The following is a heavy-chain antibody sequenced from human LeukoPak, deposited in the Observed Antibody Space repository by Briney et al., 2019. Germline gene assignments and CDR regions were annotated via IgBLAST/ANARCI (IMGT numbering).Heavy chain of an antibody. CDR1: GFTFSSYG. CDR3: AKHSGSYYGTDY. D-gene: IGHD1-26*01. J-gene: IGHJ4*02. Sequence: PGGSLRLSCAASGFTFSSYGMHWVRQAPGKGLEWVAFIRYDGSNKYYAESVKGRFTISRDNSKNTLYMQMNSLRAEDTAVYYCAKHSGSYYGTDYWGQGSLVTVSA. V-gene: IGHV3-30*02. CDR2: IRYDGSNK.